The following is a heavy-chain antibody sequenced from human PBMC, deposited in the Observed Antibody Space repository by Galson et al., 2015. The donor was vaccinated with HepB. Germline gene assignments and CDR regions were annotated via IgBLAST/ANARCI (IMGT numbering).Heavy chain of an antibody. J-gene: IGHJ4*02. CDR1: GYTFSNKA. CDR2: INCGDGNT. V-gene: IGHV1-3*01. D-gene: IGHD2-2*02. CDR3: ASWAGSCSEKYCYTGPFNY. Sequence: SVKVSCKASGYTFSNKAIHWVRQAPGQRLEWMGWINCGDGNTKYSQKFQGRVTITRDTSANTAYVDLSSLRSEDTAVYYCASWAGSCSEKYCYTGPFNYWGQGTQVTVSS.